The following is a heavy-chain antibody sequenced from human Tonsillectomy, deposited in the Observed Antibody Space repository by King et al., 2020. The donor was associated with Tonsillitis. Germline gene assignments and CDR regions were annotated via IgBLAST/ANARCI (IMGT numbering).Heavy chain of an antibody. V-gene: IGHV3-23*04. Sequence: EVQLVESGGGLVQPGGSLRLSCAASGFTFSSYAMSWGRQAPGEGLEWGSSIIGMCYITYYSDSVKGRFTISRDNSKITLYLQMNSLRADDTAVYYCAKPSLGMTTINYYFDYWGQGTLVTVSS. CDR3: AKPSLGMTTINYYFDY. CDR2: IIGMCYIT. D-gene: IGHD5-24*01. J-gene: IGHJ4*02. CDR1: GFTFSSYA.